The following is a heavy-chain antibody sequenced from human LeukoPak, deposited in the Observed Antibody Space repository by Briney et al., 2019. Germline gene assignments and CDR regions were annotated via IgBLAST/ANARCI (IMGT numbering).Heavy chain of an antibody. Sequence: ASVKVSCKASGYPYTYYDIIWVRQATGQGLEWMGWMNPNSGNTGYAQKFQGRVTMTRNTSISTAYMELSSLRSEDTAVYYCARVGSSSWYYYYYYYYMDVWGKGTTVTISS. CDR2: MNPNSGNT. CDR3: ARVGSSSWYYYYYYYYMDV. D-gene: IGHD6-13*01. CDR1: GYPYTYYD. V-gene: IGHV1-8*02. J-gene: IGHJ6*03.